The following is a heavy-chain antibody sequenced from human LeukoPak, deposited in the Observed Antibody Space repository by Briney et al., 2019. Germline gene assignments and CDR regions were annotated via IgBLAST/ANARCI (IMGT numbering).Heavy chain of an antibody. CDR3: ARAHPRGVPAAIFY. J-gene: IGHJ4*02. V-gene: IGHV1-2*02. CDR1: GYTLTGYY. D-gene: IGHD2-2*01. Sequence: ASVKVSCKASGYTLTGYYMHWVRQAPGQGLEWMGWINPNSGGTNYAQKFQGRVTMTRDTSISTAYMELSRLRSDDTAVYYCARAHPRGVPAAIFYWGQGTLVTVSS. CDR2: INPNSGGT.